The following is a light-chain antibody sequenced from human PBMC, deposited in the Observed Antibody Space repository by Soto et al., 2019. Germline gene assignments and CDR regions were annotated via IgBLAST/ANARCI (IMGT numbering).Light chain of an antibody. CDR3: QQSYSSPMYT. Sequence: DIQMTQSPSSLSASVGDRVTIACRASQSISTYLNWYQQTPGKAPKLLIYATSNLQSGVPSRFSGSGSGREFTLTIRSLPPEDFSTYYCQQSYSSPMYTFGEGTNLEIK. CDR2: ATS. J-gene: IGKJ2*01. V-gene: IGKV1-39*01. CDR1: QSISTY.